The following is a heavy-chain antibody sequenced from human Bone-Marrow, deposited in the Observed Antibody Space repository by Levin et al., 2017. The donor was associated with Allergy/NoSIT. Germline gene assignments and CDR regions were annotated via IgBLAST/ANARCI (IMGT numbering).Heavy chain of an antibody. CDR3: ARASRWFGELSPFAFDI. CDR2: ISRRSSYT. CDR1: GFTFSDYY. J-gene: IGHJ3*02. Sequence: LSLTCAASGFTFSDYYMSWIRQAPGKGLEWGSYISRRSSYTNYADSVKGRFTISRDNAKNSLYLQMNSLRAEDTAVYYCARASRWFGELSPFAFDIWGQGTMVTVSS. D-gene: IGHD3-10*01. V-gene: IGHV3-11*05.